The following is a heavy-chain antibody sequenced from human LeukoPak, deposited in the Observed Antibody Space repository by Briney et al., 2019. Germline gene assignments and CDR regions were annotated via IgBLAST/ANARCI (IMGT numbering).Heavy chain of an antibody. CDR2: IYYSGST. V-gene: IGHV4-59*01. CDR1: GGSISTYY. Sequence: PSETLSLTCSVSGGSISTYYWIWIRQPPGKGLEWIGYIYYSGSTNYNPSLKSRVTMSVDTSKNQFSLKLSSVTAADTAVYYCASIKAGYYYMDVWGKGTTVTVSS. D-gene: IGHD6-19*01. CDR3: ASIKAGYYYMDV. J-gene: IGHJ6*03.